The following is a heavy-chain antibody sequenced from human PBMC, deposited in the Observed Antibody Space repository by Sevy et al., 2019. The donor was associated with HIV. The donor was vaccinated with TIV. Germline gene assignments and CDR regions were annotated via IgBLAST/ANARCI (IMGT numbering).Heavy chain of an antibody. CDR1: GFTFSSYA. V-gene: IGHV3-30-3*01. CDR2: ISYDGSNK. J-gene: IGHJ6*02. Sequence: GGSLRLSCAASGFTFSSYAMHWVRQAPGKGLEWVAVISYDGSNKYYADSVKGRFTISRDNSKNTLYLQMNSLRAEDTAVYYCAGGYDSSGYYSYGYYYYGMDVWVQGTTVTVSS. CDR3: AGGYDSSGYYSYGYYYYGMDV. D-gene: IGHD3-22*01.